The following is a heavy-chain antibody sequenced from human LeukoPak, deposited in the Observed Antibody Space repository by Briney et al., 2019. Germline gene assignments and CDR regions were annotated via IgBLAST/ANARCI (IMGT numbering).Heavy chain of an antibody. J-gene: IGHJ4*02. CDR3: ARDLAGDYYGSGSPYSRD. V-gene: IGHV1-69*04. CDR1: GGTFSSYA. CDR2: IIPILGIA. D-gene: IGHD3-10*01. Sequence: SVKVSCKASGGTFSSYAISWVRQAPGQGLEWMGRIIPILGIANYAQKFQGRVTITADKSTSTAYMELSSLRSEDTTVYYCARDLAGDYYGSGSPYSRDWGQGTLVTVSS.